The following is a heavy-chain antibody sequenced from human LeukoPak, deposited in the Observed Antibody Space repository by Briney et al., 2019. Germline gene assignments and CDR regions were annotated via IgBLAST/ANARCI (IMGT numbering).Heavy chain of an antibody. J-gene: IGHJ4*02. Sequence: GGSLRLSCAASGSTFSTYGMHWVRQAPGKGLEWVAFTRCDGSNGYYTDSVKGRFTISRDNSKNTLYLQMNSLRAEDTAVYYCAKDRTTVTTGSHCDYWGQGTLVTVSS. CDR1: GSTFSTYG. D-gene: IGHD4-17*01. CDR2: TRCDGSNG. V-gene: IGHV3-30*02. CDR3: AKDRTTVTTGSHCDY.